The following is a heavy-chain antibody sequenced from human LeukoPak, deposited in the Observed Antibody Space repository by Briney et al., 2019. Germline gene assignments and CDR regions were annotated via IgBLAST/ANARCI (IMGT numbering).Heavy chain of an antibody. CDR2: IKQDGSEK. J-gene: IGHJ2*01. V-gene: IGHV3-7*01. D-gene: IGHD2-15*01. CDR3: ARDRVVVVAGYWYFDL. Sequence: PGGSLRLSCAASGFTFSDYYMSWIRQAPGKGLEWVANIKQDGSEKYYVDSVKGRFTISRDNAKNSLYLQMNSLRAEDTAVYYCARDRVVVVAGYWYFDLWGRGTLVTVSS. CDR1: GFTFSDYY.